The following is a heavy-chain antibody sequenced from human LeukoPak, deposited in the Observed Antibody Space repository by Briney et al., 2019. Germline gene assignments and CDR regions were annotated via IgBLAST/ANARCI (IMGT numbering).Heavy chain of an antibody. CDR3: ARERQDTVIHSGAFDI. CDR2: IASDGSHT. V-gene: IGHV3-30-3*01. J-gene: IGHJ3*02. CDR1: GFTFSNYF. Sequence: PGGSLRLSCAASGFTFSNYFMHWVRQAPGKGLEWVADIASDGSHTFYVESVKGRFTISRDNSKNTLYLLMNSLGPEDTAVYFCARERQDTVIHSGAFDIWAQGTMVTVSS. D-gene: IGHD2-21*02.